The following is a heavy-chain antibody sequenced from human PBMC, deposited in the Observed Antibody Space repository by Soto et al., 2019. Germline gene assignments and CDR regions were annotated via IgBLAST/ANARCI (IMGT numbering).Heavy chain of an antibody. D-gene: IGHD2-2*01. Sequence: GGSLRLSCAASGFTFSSYAMSWVRQAPGKGLEWVSAISGSGGSTYYADSVKGRFTISRDNSKNTLYLQMNSLRAEDTAVYYCATVDGRCSSTSCYAGFAFDIWGQGTMVTVSS. CDR1: GFTFSSYA. CDR3: ATVDGRCSSTSCYAGFAFDI. J-gene: IGHJ3*02. CDR2: ISGSGGST. V-gene: IGHV3-23*01.